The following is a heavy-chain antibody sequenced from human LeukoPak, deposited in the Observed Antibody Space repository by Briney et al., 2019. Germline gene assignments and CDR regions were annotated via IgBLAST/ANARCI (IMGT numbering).Heavy chain of an antibody. D-gene: IGHD3-22*01. J-gene: IGHJ4*02. CDR3: ARHPYYDTSAYYVY. CDR1: GYTFTSYS. V-gene: IGHV1-18*01. Sequence: ASVKVSCKGSGYTFTSYSISWVRQAPGQGLEWMGWISTYNGKTTYAQRFQGRVIMTTDTSTKTVYMELSSLRSDDSAVYYCARHPYYDTSAYYVYWGQGTQVTVSS. CDR2: ISTYNGKT.